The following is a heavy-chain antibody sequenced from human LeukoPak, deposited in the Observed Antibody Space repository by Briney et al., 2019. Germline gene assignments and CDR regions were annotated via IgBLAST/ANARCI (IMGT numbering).Heavy chain of an antibody. CDR3: AKGREAPWYTSGWYDY. V-gene: IGHV3-23*01. CDR2: ISGSGDST. D-gene: IGHD6-19*01. J-gene: IGHJ4*02. CDR1: GFTFSSYA. Sequence: GGSLRLSCAASGFTFSSYAMSWVRQAPGRGLEWVSAISGSGDSTYYADSVKGRFTISRDYSRNTLYLQMNSLRAEDTAVYYCAKGREAPWYTSGWYDYWGQGTLVTVSS.